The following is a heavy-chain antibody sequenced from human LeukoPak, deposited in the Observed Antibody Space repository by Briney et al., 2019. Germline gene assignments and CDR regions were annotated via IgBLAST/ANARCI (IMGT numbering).Heavy chain of an antibody. Sequence: PGGSLRLSCAASGFTFSSYAMSWVRQAPGKGLEWVSAISGSGGTTYYADSVKGRFTISRDNSKNTLYLQMNSLRAEDTAVYYCAGSPFGGVSAAVSFKIYWGQGTLVTVSS. V-gene: IGHV3-23*01. J-gene: IGHJ4*02. D-gene: IGHD3-16*01. CDR2: ISGSGGTT. CDR3: AGSPFGGVSAAVSFKIY. CDR1: GFTFSSYA.